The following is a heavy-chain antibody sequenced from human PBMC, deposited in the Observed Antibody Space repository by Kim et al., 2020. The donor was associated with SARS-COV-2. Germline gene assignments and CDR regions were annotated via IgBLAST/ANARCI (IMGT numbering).Heavy chain of an antibody. D-gene: IGHD2-15*01. CDR2: IYYSGST. Sequence: SETLSLTCTVSGGSVSSGSYYWSWIRQPPGKGLEWIGYIYYSGSTNYNPSLKSRVTISVDTSKNQFSLKLSSVTAADTAVYYCASGVVVAATPDYWGQGTLVTVSS. CDR1: GGSVSSGSYY. V-gene: IGHV4-61*01. CDR3: ASGVVVAATPDY. J-gene: IGHJ4*02.